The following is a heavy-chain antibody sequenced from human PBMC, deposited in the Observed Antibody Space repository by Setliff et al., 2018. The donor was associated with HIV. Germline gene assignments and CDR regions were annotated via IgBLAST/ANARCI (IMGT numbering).Heavy chain of an antibody. D-gene: IGHD3-16*01. CDR3: AKDLGLREGSSPFDN. CDR1: GFTFSSYS. J-gene: IGHJ4*02. Sequence: PGGSLRLSCAASGFTFSSYSMNWVRQAPGKGLEWVSYISSSTSTTYYADSVRGRFTISRDNSKNTLYLQMNSLRVEDAAVYYCAKDLGLREGSSPFDNWGQGTLVTVSS. V-gene: IGHV3-48*01. CDR2: ISSSTSTT.